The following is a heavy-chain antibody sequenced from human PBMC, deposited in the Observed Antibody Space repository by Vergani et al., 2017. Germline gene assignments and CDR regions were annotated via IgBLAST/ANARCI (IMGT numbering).Heavy chain of an antibody. J-gene: IGHJ6*02. CDR2: ISAYNGNT. CDR1: GYTFTSYG. CDR3: ARDQLRYFDWSRYGMDV. V-gene: IGHV1-18*01. D-gene: IGHD3-9*01. Sequence: QVQLVQSGAEVKKPGASVKVSCKASGYTFTSYGISWVRQAPGQGLEWMGWISAYNGNTNYAQKPQGRVTMTTDTSTSTAYMELRSLRSDDTAVYYCARDQLRYFDWSRYGMDVWGQGTTVTVSS.